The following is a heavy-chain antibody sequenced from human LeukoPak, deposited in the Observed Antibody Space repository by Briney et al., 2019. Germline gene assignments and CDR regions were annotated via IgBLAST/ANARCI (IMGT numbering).Heavy chain of an antibody. CDR1: GGSISTYY. J-gene: IGHJ4*02. CDR3: ARRRGYFDWSPPTGRSNFDY. V-gene: IGHV4-59*12. CDR2: IYYSGST. Sequence: SETLSLTCTVSGGSISTYYWSWIRQPPGKGLEWIGYIYYSGSTNYNPSLKSRVTISVDTSKNQFSLKLSSVTAADTAVYYCARRRGYFDWSPPTGRSNFDYWGQGTLVTVSS. D-gene: IGHD3-9*01.